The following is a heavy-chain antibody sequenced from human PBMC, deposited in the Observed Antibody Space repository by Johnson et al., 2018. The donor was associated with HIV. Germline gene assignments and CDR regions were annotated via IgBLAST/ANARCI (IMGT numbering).Heavy chain of an antibody. J-gene: IGHJ3*02. CDR1: GFTFSSYA. Sequence: QVQLVESGGGLVQPGRSLRLSCAASGFTFSSYAMHWVRQAPGKGLEWVAVISYDGSNKYYADSVKGRFTISRDNSKNTLYLQMNSLRAEGTAVFYCARDRYYGRAWGWAFDIWGQGTMVTVSS. D-gene: IGHD3-16*01. CDR3: ARDRYYGRAWGWAFDI. V-gene: IGHV3-30*14. CDR2: ISYDGSNK.